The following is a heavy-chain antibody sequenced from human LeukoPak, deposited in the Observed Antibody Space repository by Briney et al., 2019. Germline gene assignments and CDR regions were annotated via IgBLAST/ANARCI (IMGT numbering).Heavy chain of an antibody. V-gene: IGHV4-4*07. Sequence: SETLSLTCTVSGGSITSYYWSWIRQPAGKGLDWIGRIYTSGSTNYNPSLKSRVTISIDTSKNQFSLKLNSVTAADTAVYYCARQYGVMYYFDYWGQGTLVTVSS. CDR3: ARQYGVMYYFDY. CDR2: IYTSGST. J-gene: IGHJ4*02. CDR1: GGSITSYY. D-gene: IGHD3-16*01.